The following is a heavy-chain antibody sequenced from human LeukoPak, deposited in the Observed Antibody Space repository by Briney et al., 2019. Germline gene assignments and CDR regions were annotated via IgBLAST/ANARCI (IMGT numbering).Heavy chain of an antibody. Sequence: GSLRLSCAASRFTFSSYSMNWVRQAPGKGLEWVSVIYSGGSTYYADSVKGRFTISRDNSKNTLYLQMNSLRAEDTAVYYCAREARTSPVDAFDIWGQGTMVTVSS. J-gene: IGHJ3*02. CDR2: IYSGGST. CDR3: AREARTSPVDAFDI. D-gene: IGHD6-6*01. CDR1: RFTFSSYS. V-gene: IGHV3-53*01.